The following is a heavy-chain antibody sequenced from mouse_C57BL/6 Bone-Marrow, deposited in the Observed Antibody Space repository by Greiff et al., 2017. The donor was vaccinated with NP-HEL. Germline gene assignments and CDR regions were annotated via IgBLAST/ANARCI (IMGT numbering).Heavy chain of an antibody. CDR2: ISDGGSYT. V-gene: IGHV5-4*03. CDR1: GFTFSSYA. D-gene: IGHD1-1*01. CDR3: ATTYYAMDY. J-gene: IGHJ4*01. Sequence: DVKLVESGGGLVKPGGSLKLSCAASGFTFSSYAMSWVRQTPEKRLEWVATISDGGSYTYYPDNVKGRFTISRDNAKNNLYLQMSHLKSEDTAMYYCATTYYAMDYWGQGTSVTVSS.